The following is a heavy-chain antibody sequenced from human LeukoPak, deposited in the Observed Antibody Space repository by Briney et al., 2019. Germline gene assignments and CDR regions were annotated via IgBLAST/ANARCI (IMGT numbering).Heavy chain of an antibody. Sequence: GGSLRLSCAASGFTFSSYGMHWVRQAPGKGLEWVAFIRYDGSNKYYADSVKGRFTISRDNSKNTLYLQMNSLRAEDTAVYYCALGVDYGDYFPDYWGQGTLVTVSS. V-gene: IGHV3-30*02. CDR1: GFTFSSYG. CDR2: IRYDGSNK. D-gene: IGHD4-17*01. J-gene: IGHJ4*02. CDR3: ALGVDYGDYFPDY.